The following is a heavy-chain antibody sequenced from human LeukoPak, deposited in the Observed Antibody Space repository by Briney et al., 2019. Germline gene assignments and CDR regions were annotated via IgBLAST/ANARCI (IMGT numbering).Heavy chain of an antibody. V-gene: IGHV1-8*02. Sequence: ASVKVSCKASGYTFTGYDINWVRQAPGQGLEWMGWMNPNSGNTGYAQKFQGRVTMTRNTSISTAYMELSSLKSDDTAVYYCANTNWFDLWGQGTLVTVSS. CDR3: ANTNWFDL. CDR2: MNPNSGNT. CDR1: GYTFTGYD. J-gene: IGHJ5*02.